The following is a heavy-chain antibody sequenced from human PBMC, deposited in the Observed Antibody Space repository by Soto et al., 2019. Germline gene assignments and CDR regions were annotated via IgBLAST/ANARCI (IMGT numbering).Heavy chain of an antibody. CDR1: GYTFTSYG. J-gene: IGHJ6*04. Sequence: QVQLVQSGAEVKKPGASVKVSCKASGYTFTSYGISWVRQAPGQGLEWMGWISAYNGNTIYAQKPQGRVPMTTDTPTSKAYMELRSLRSDDTAVYYCARTYYYDSSGPLDLRYYGMDVWGKGTTVTVSS. D-gene: IGHD3-22*01. V-gene: IGHV1-18*01. CDR2: ISAYNGNT. CDR3: ARTYYYDSSGPLDLRYYGMDV.